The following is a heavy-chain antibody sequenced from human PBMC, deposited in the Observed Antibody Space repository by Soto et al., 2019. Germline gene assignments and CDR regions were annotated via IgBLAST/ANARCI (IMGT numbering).Heavy chain of an antibody. J-gene: IGHJ4*02. CDR3: AAGEASSRNLAPYYLDF. Sequence: SETLSLTCTVSGGSMRNYFWTWIRQPPGKGLEWIGYIHYSGTTSFFPSYNPSLRSRVTISEDTSKNQFSLKLLSVTTADTAVYFCAAGEASSRNLAPYYLDFWGQGTLVTSPQ. V-gene: IGHV4-59*01. CDR1: GGSMRNYF. CDR2: IHYSGTT. D-gene: IGHD6-13*01.